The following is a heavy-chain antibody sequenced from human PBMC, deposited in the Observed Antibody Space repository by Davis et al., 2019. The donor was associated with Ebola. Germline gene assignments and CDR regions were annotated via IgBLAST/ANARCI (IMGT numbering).Heavy chain of an antibody. CDR2: INPNDGRT. CDR3: ARGPTFWGGYKN. V-gene: IGHV1-46*01. CDR1: GYTFTNYY. Sequence: ASVKVSCKASGYTFTNYYMHWVRQAPGQGFEWMGMINPNDGRTIYAQKFQGRVTVTRDTSTTTAYMELSRLRSDDTAVYYCARGPTFWGGYKNWGQGTLVTVPS. D-gene: IGHD3-3*01. J-gene: IGHJ4*02.